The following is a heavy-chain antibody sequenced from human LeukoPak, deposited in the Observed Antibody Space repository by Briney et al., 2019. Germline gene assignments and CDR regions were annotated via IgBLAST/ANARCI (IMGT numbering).Heavy chain of an antibody. CDR1: GYSISSDYF. Sequence: SETLSLTCIVSGYSISSDYFWGWIRQPPGKGLEWIGSIYHSGSTYYNPSLKSRVTISVDTAKNQFSLKLNSVTAADTAVYYRARVVLANYYYMDVWGKGTTVTVS. V-gene: IGHV4-38-2*02. D-gene: IGHD5-12*01. CDR3: ARVVLANYYYMDV. J-gene: IGHJ6*03. CDR2: IYHSGST.